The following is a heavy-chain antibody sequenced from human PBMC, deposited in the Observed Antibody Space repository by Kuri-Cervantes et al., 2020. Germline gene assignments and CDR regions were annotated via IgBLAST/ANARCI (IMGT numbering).Heavy chain of an antibody. J-gene: IGHJ4*02. Sequence: GGSLRLSCAASGFTFSSYAMSWVRQAPGKGLEWVSAISGSGGSTYYADSVKGRFTISRDNSKNTLYLQMNSLRAEDTAVYYCARVVAATGYSFDSWGQGTLVTVSS. D-gene: IGHD2-15*01. CDR3: ARVVAATGYSFDS. CDR2: ISGSGGST. V-gene: IGHV3-23*01. CDR1: GFTFSSYA.